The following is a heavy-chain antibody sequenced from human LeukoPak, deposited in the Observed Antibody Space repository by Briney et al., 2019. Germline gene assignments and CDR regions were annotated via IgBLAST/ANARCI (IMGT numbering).Heavy chain of an antibody. V-gene: IGHV4-38-2*01. CDR3: ARNVRDYYFWSAYYY. CDR2: IYHNGNT. CDR1: GYSISSDYY. Sequence: SETLSLTCAVSGYSISSDYYWVWIRQPPGKGLEWIGSIYHNGNTYYNPSLKSRVTISVDTSKNQFSLKLSSVTAADTAVYYCARNVRDYYFWSAYYYWGQGTLVTVSS. J-gene: IGHJ4*02. D-gene: IGHD3-3*01.